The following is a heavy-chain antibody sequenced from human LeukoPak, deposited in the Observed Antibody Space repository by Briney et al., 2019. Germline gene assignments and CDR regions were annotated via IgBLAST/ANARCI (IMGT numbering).Heavy chain of an antibody. Sequence: KASETLSLTCTVSGGSISSYYWSWIRQPPGKGLEWIGYIYYSGSTNYNPSLKSRVTISVDTSKNQFSPKLSSVTAADTAVYYCARVKVVVVPAATPLWFDPWGQGTLVTVSS. CDR2: IYYSGST. J-gene: IGHJ5*02. CDR3: ARVKVVVVPAATPLWFDP. CDR1: GGSISSYY. V-gene: IGHV4-59*01. D-gene: IGHD2-2*02.